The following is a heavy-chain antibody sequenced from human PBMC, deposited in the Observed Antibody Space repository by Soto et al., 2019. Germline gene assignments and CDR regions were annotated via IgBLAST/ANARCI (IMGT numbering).Heavy chain of an antibody. J-gene: IGHJ4*02. D-gene: IGHD3-22*01. CDR3: ASRSGGYDSSGYYFTY. Sequence: QVQLVKSGAEVKKPGSSEKVSCKASGGTFSSYAISWVRQAPGQGLEWMGGIIPIFGTANYAQKFQGRVTITADESTSTAYMELSSLRSEDTAVYYCASRSGGYDSSGYYFTYWGQGTLVTVSS. CDR2: IIPIFGTA. V-gene: IGHV1-69*01. CDR1: GGTFSSYA.